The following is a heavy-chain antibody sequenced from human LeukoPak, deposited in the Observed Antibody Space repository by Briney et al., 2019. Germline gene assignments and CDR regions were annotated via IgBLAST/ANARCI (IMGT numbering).Heavy chain of an antibody. CDR3: ARKYYDFWSGYYHFDY. CDR2: INPNSGGT. CDR1: GYTFTGYY. Sequence: GASVKVSCKASGYTFTGYYMHWVRQAPGQGLEWMGWINPNSGGTNYAQKFQGRVTMTRDTSISTAYMELSRLRSDDTAVYYCARKYYDFWSGYYHFDYWGQGTLVTVSS. J-gene: IGHJ4*02. V-gene: IGHV1-2*02. D-gene: IGHD3-3*01.